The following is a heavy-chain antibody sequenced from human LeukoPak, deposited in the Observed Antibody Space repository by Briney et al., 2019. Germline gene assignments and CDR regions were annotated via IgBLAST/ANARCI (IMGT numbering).Heavy chain of an antibody. V-gene: IGHV1-2*04. D-gene: IGHD2-2*01. CDR2: INPNSGGT. Sequence: GASVKVSCKASGYTFTGYYMHWVRQAPGQGLEWMGWINPNSGGTNYAQKFQGWVTMTRDTSISTAYMGLSRLRSDDTAVYYCAREYVVPAYYYYGMDVWAKGPRSPSPQ. CDR3: AREYVVPAYYYYGMDV. J-gene: IGHJ6*04. CDR1: GYTFTGYY.